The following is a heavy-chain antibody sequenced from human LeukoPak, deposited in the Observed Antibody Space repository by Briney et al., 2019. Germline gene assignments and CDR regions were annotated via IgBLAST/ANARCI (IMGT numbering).Heavy chain of an antibody. D-gene: IGHD2-15*01. CDR1: GGTFSSYA. V-gene: IGHV1-69*05. CDR2: IIPIFGTA. Sequence: SVKVSCKASGGTFSSYAISWVRQAPGQGLEWTGRIIPIFGTANYAQKFQGRVTITTDESTSTAYMELSSLRSEDTAVYYCASRVYCSGGSCYSGAFDIWGQGTMVTVSS. J-gene: IGHJ3*02. CDR3: ASRVYCSGGSCYSGAFDI.